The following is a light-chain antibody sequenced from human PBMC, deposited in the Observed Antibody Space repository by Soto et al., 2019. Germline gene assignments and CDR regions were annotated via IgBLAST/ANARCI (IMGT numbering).Light chain of an antibody. V-gene: IGLV2-14*03. Sequence: QSALTQPASVSGSPGQSITISCTGTSSDVGGYNYVSWYQHHPGKAPKLIVYDVTNRPSGVSNPFSGSKSGNTASLTISGLQPDDEADYYCSLYTTNNTRQIVCGTGTKVTVL. CDR3: SLYTTNNTRQIV. CDR2: DVT. J-gene: IGLJ1*01. CDR1: SSDVGGYNY.